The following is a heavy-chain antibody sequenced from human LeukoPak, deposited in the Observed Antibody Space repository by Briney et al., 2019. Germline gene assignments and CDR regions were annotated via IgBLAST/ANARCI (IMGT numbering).Heavy chain of an antibody. CDR3: ARGDDVIVSTLFDY. CDR1: GFTFSRYA. CDR2: ISSNGGDT. J-gene: IGHJ4*02. Sequence: GGSLRLSCAASGFTFSRYAMHWVRQAPGKGLEYVSGISSNGGDTYYANSVKGRSTVSRDNSKYTLYLQMGSLRAEEMAVYYCARGDDVIVSTLFDYWGQGTLVTVSS. V-gene: IGHV3-64*01. D-gene: IGHD3-16*02.